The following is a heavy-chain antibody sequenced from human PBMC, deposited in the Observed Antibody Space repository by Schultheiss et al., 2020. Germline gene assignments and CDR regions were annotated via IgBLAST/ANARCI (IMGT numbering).Heavy chain of an antibody. J-gene: IGHJ4*02. D-gene: IGHD3-10*01. V-gene: IGHV3-23*01. CDR3: ARESRVLLWFGESIGNDY. CDR2: ISGSGGST. CDR1: GLTFSSYA. Sequence: GGSLRLSCAASGLTFSSYAMSWVRQAPGKGLEWVSAISGSGGSTYYADSVKGRFTISRDNSKNTLYLRMNSLRAEDTAVYYCARESRVLLWFGESIGNDYWGQGTLVTVSS.